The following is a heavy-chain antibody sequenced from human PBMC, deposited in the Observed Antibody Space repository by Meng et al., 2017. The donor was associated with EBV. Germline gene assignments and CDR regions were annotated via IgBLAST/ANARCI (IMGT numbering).Heavy chain of an antibody. CDR2: IVTLFHTT. Sequence: QVRLAQCGAELHQPGAPVTVSAKSFGAIRRVFAVNWVRQAPGQWLEWMGDIVTLFHTTNSAQKFQGRLHIIADESSATTYFELSRLRSEDTAIYDCASAEDYGDYVFEYWGQGTLVTVSS. D-gene: IGHD4-17*01. CDR1: GAIRRVFA. V-gene: IGHV1-69*01. CDR3: ASAEDYGDYVFEY. J-gene: IGHJ4*02.